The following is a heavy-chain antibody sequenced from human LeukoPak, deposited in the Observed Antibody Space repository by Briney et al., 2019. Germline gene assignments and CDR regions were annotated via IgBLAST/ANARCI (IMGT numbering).Heavy chain of an antibody. V-gene: IGHV3-7*01. D-gene: IGHD3-9*01. J-gene: IGHJ6*03. CDR2: IKRDGREK. CDR3: ARVRGIRGLPGILIGRFSDYYYMDV. CDR1: GFTFSSYW. Sequence: GGSLRVSCTASGFTFSSYWMSWVRQAPGKGLEWLANIKRDGREKYYVDSVRGRCTISRDNAKNSLYLQMNSLRAEDTAVYYCARVRGIRGLPGILIGRFSDYYYMDVWGKGTTVTISS.